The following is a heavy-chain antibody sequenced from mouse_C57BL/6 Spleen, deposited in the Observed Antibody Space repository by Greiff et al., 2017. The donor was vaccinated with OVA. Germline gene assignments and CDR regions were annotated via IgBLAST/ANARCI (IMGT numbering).Heavy chain of an antibody. V-gene: IGHV5-4*01. D-gene: IGHD1-1*01. Sequence: EVKLVESGGGLVKPGGSLILSCAASGFTFSSYAMSWVRQTPEKRLGWVATISDGGSYTYYPDNVKGRFTISRDNAKNNLYLQMSQLKSEDTAMYYCARDGGSPWFAYWGQGTLVTVSA. CDR2: ISDGGSYT. CDR3: ARDGGSPWFAY. CDR1: GFTFSSYA. J-gene: IGHJ3*01.